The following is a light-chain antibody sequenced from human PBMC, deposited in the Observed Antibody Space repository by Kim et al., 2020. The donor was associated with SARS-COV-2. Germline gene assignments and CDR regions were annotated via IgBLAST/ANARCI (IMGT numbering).Light chain of an antibody. CDR3: QTWCTGIRV. J-gene: IGLJ3*02. CDR1: SGHSSYA. V-gene: IGLV4-69*01. CDR2: LNSDGSH. Sequence: ASVKLTCTLSSGHSSYAIAWHQQQPEKGPRYLMKLNSDGSHSKGDGIPDRFSGSSSGAERYLTISSLQSEDEADYYCQTWCTGIRVFGGGTQLTVL.